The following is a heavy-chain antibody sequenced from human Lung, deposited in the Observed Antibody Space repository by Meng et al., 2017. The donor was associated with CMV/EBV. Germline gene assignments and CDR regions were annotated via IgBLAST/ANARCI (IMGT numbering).Heavy chain of an antibody. CDR1: GYTFTDYY. CDR2: INPNSGGT. V-gene: IGHV1-2*02. J-gene: IGHJ6*02. D-gene: IGHD6-19*01. Sequence: ASVKVSCKASGYTFTDYYMHWVRQAPGQGLEWMGWINPNSGGTNYAQKFHDRVTMTRDTSISTAYMELRRLTSDDSAVYYCATLPPVAARYYYNGFDVWGQGTTVTVPS. CDR3: ATLPPVAARYYYNGFDV.